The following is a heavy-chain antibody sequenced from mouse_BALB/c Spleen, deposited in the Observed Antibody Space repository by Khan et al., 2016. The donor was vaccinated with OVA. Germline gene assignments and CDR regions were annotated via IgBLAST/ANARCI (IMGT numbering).Heavy chain of an antibody. CDR2: IDPFSGGT. V-gene: IGHV1S135*01. D-gene: IGHD2-2*01. Sequence: VQLQQSGPELMKPGASVKISCKASGYSFTNYYIHWVIQSHGKSLEWIGYIDPFSGGTTYNQKFKGKATLTVDKSSSAAYIHLSNLTSEDSAVYYCTRHGFVAWFTYWGQGTLVTVSA. CDR1: GYSFTNYY. J-gene: IGHJ3*01. CDR3: TRHGFVAWFTY.